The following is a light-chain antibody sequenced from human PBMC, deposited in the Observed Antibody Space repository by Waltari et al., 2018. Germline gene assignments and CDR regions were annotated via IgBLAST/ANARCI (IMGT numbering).Light chain of an antibody. J-gene: IGKJ1*01. CDR1: QSISSD. V-gene: IGKV1-39*01. CDR3: QKSSSWT. CDR2: AAS. Sequence: PSSLSSSVGDRVTITCRASQSISSDLNWYQQKPGKAPKVLVYAASNLQSGVPSRFSGSGSGTDFTLTISSLQPEDSATYYCQKSSSWTFGQGTKVEIK.